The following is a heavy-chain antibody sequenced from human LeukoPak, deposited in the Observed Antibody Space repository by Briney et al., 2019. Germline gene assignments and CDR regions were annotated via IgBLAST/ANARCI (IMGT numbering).Heavy chain of an antibody. Sequence: SETLSLTCTVSGYSISSGYYWGWIRQPPGQGLEWIGSIYHSGSTYYNPSLKSRVTISVDTSKNQFSLKLSSVTAADTAVYYCARDHYYDSSGYTFRYWGQGTLVTVSS. CDR2: IYHSGST. CDR3: ARDHYYDSSGYTFRY. CDR1: GYSISSGYY. V-gene: IGHV4-38-2*02. J-gene: IGHJ1*01. D-gene: IGHD3-22*01.